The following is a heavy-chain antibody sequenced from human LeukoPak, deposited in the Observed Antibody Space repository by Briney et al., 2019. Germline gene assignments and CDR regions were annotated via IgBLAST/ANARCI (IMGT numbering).Heavy chain of an antibody. D-gene: IGHD1-26*01. Sequence: GASVKVSCKVSGYTLTELSMHGVRQAPGKGREWMGGFDPEDGETIYAQKFQGRVTMTEDTSTDTAYMELSSLRSEDTAVYYCATAQLGYYYYYYMDVWGKGTTVTISS. V-gene: IGHV1-24*01. J-gene: IGHJ6*03. CDR2: FDPEDGET. CDR1: GYTLTELS. CDR3: ATAQLGYYYYYYMDV.